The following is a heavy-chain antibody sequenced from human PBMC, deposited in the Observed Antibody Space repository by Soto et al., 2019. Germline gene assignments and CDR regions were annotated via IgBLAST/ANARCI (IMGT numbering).Heavy chain of an antibody. CDR3: ARVRTMVRGVIIPYYYGMDV. Sequence: ASAKFSCKASGGTFSSYAISWVRQAPGQGLEWMGGIIPIFGTANYAQKFQGRVTITADESTSTAYMELSSLRSEDTAVYYCARVRTMVRGVIIPYYYGMDVWGQGTTVTVSS. CDR1: GGTFSSYA. CDR2: IIPIFGTA. D-gene: IGHD3-10*01. V-gene: IGHV1-69*01. J-gene: IGHJ6*02.